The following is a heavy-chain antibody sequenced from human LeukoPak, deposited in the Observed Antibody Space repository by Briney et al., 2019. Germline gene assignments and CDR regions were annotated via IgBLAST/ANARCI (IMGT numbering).Heavy chain of an antibody. J-gene: IGHJ4*02. CDR1: GGSISSYY. Sequence: SETLSLTCTVSGGSISSYYWSWIRQPPGKGLEWIGYIYYSGSTNYNPSLKSRVTLSVDTSKNQFSLKLSSVTAADTAVYYCARGGGSGYSYGWGQGTLVTVSS. CDR2: IYYSGST. V-gene: IGHV4-59*01. CDR3: ARGGGSGYSYG. D-gene: IGHD5-18*01.